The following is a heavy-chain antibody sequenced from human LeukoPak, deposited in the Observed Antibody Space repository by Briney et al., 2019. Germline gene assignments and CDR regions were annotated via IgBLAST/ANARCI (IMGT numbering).Heavy chain of an antibody. CDR3: ARVNDFWSGYFSLTYYYYYMDV. CDR2: ISAYNGNT. J-gene: IGHJ6*03. Sequence: ASVKVSCKASGYTFTSYDISWVRQAPGQGLEWMGWISAYNGNTNYAQKLQGRVTMTTDTSTSTAYMELRSLRSDDTAVYYCARVNDFWSGYFSLTYYYYYMDVWGKGTTVTVSS. V-gene: IGHV1-18*01. CDR1: GYTFTSYD. D-gene: IGHD3-3*01.